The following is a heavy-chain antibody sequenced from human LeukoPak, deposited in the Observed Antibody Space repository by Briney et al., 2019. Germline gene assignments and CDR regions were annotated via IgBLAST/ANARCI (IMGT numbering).Heavy chain of an antibody. J-gene: IGHJ5*02. V-gene: IGHV3-74*01. Sequence: PGGSLRLSCAASGFTFSSYWMHWVRQAPGKGLVWVSRINSDGSSTSYADSVKGRFTISRDNAKNTLYLQMNSLRAEDTAVYYCAREWPIAAAGIDKVNWFDPWGQGTLVTVSS. D-gene: IGHD6-13*01. CDR1: GFTFSSYW. CDR2: INSDGSST. CDR3: AREWPIAAAGIDKVNWFDP.